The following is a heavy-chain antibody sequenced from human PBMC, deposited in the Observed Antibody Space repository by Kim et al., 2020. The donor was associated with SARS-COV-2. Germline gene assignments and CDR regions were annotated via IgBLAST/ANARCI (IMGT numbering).Heavy chain of an antibody. J-gene: IGHJ4*02. V-gene: IGHV1-3*01. Sequence: KFQGRVNITRETSASTAYMELSSLRSEDTAVYYCARDGSSGWDFYYFDYWGQGTLVTVSS. CDR3: ARDGSSGWDFYYFDY. D-gene: IGHD6-19*01.